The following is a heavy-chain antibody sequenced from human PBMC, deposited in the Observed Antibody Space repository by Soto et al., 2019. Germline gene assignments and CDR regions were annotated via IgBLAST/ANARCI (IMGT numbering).Heavy chain of an antibody. V-gene: IGHV4-38-2*01. D-gene: IGHD5-18*01. J-gene: IGHJ4*02. CDR3: TRGAGAPMVRFDY. CDR2: IYHSGNT. Sequence: SETLSLTCAVSGYSISLGYYWGWIRQPPGKGLEWIGSIYHSGNTYYNPSLKSRVSISLDTSKNHFSLELTSVTAADTALYYCTRGAGAPMVRFDYWGQGTLVTVSS. CDR1: GYSISLGYY.